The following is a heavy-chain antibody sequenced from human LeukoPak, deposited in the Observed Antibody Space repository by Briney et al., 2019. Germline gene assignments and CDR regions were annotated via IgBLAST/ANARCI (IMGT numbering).Heavy chain of an antibody. D-gene: IGHD2-15*01. V-gene: IGHV4-59*01. Sequence: PSETLSLTCTVSGGSISSYYWSWIRQPPGKGLEWIGYIYYSGSTNYNPSLKSRVTISVDTSKNQFSLKLSSVTAADTAVYYCARASGYCSGGSCYSYWFDPWGQGTLVTVSS. CDR2: IYYSGST. CDR1: GGSISSYY. CDR3: ARASGYCSGGSCYSYWFDP. J-gene: IGHJ5*02.